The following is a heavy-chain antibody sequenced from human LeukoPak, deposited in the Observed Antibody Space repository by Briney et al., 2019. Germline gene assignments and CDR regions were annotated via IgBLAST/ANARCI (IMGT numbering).Heavy chain of an antibody. J-gene: IGHJ4*02. D-gene: IGHD3-10*01. CDR3: ARGGFREFDS. Sequence: KPSETLSLTCTVSGGSISKFYWSWIRQPPGKGLEWIGYIYYSGSTNYNPSLKSRVTISVDTSKNQFSLKLSSVTAADTAVYYCARGGFREFDSWGQGTLVIVSS. CDR1: GGSISKFY. CDR2: IYYSGST. V-gene: IGHV4-59*01.